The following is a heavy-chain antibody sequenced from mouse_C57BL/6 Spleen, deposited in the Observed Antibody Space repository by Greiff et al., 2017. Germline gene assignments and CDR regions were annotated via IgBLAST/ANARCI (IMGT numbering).Heavy chain of an antibody. CDR2: INPSTGGT. D-gene: IGHD3-1*01. CDR3: ARPDLSGAMDY. Sequence: VQLKESGPELVKPGASVKISCKASGYSFTGYYMNWVKQSPEKSLEWIGEINPSTGGTTYNQKFKAKATLTVDKSSSTAHMQLKSLTSEDSAVYYCARPDLSGAMDYWGQGTSVTVSS. J-gene: IGHJ4*01. CDR1: GYSFTGYY. V-gene: IGHV1-42*01.